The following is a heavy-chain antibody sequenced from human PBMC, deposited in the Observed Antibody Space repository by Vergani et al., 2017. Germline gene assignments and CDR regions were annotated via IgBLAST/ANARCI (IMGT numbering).Heavy chain of an antibody. V-gene: IGHV4-61*02. CDR1: GGSITRHSYY. CDR2: IYVDGST. Sequence: QVQLQASGPGRVKPSQTLSLTCTMSGGSITRHSYYWTWIRQPAGKPLEWVGHIYVDGSTNYNPSLKSRVSISLDTSKNQLSLRLTSVTAADTAVFYCVRGRYSGSSSPYYDLWGHGTLVRVSS. CDR3: VRGRYSGSSSPYYDL. D-gene: IGHD1-26*01. J-gene: IGHJ4*01.